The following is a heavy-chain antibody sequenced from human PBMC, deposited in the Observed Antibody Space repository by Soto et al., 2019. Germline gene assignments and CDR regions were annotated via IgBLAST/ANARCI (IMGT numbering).Heavy chain of an antibody. J-gene: IGHJ4*02. V-gene: IGHV3-23*01. CDR3: AKDLRAVSTVTRADS. CDR1: GFTFSSYA. D-gene: IGHD4-17*01. CDR2: ISGNGGGT. Sequence: GGSLRLSCAAAGFTFSSYAMSWVRQAPGKGLEWVSAISGNGGGTYYADSVKGRFTISRDNSKNMPFLQMNSLRAEDTAVYYCAKDLRAVSTVTRADSWGLGTLVTVSS.